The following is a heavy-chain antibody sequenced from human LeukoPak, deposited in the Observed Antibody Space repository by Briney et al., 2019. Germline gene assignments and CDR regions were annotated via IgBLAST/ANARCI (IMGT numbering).Heavy chain of an antibody. CDR2: IRFDGSNK. CDR1: GLIFSSFG. CDR3: AKDRGDYTDWFDP. J-gene: IGHJ5*02. V-gene: IGHV3-30*02. Sequence: PEGSLRLSCAVSGLIFSSFGMHWVRQAPGKGLEWVAFIRFDGSNKYYGDSVKGRSTISRDNSKNTLYLQINSPRADDTAVYYCAKDRGDYTDWFDPWGQGTLVTVSS. D-gene: IGHD4-17*01.